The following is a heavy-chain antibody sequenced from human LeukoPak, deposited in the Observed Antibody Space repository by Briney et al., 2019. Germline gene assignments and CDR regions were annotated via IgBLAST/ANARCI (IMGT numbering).Heavy chain of an antibody. D-gene: IGHD2-15*01. CDR1: GGSISSYY. Sequence: SETLSLSCTVSGGSISSYYWSWIRQPPGKGLEWIGYIHYSGSTNYNPSLKSRVTISVDTSKNQFSLKLSSVTAADTAVYYCARTTEGYCRGRSCYSYYYYMDVWGKGTTVTVSS. V-gene: IGHV4-59*01. CDR3: ARTTEGYCRGRSCYSYYYYMDV. J-gene: IGHJ6*03. CDR2: IHYSGST.